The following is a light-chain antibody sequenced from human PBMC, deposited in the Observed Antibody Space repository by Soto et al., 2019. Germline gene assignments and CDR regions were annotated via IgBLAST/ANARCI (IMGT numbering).Light chain of an antibody. CDR1: QSVSSY. Sequence: EIVLTQSPATLSLSPGERATLSCRASQSVSSYLAWYQQKPGQAPRLLIYDASNRATGIPARFSGSGSGTDFTLTISGLEPEDFAVYYCQRRSNWPPLFGKGPKGEI. CDR2: DAS. J-gene: IGKJ1*01. V-gene: IGKV3-11*01. CDR3: QRRSNWPPL.